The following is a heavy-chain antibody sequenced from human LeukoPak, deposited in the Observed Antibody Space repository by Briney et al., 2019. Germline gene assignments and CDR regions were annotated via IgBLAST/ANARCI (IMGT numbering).Heavy chain of an antibody. CDR3: AKDDAWGRFYH. CDR2: SSSIGGRT. J-gene: IGHJ1*01. CDR1: GFTFSCHG. Sequence: GGTLRLSCAASGFTFSCHGMNWVRQAPGKGLEWVSGSSSIGGRTYYADSVKGRFTVTRDNSRNTLYLQMNSLRAEDTGVYYCAKDDAWGRFYHWGQGTLVTVSS. V-gene: IGHV3-23*01. D-gene: IGHD3-16*01.